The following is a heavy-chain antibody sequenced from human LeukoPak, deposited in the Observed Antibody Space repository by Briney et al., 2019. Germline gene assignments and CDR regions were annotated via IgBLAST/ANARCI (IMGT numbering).Heavy chain of an antibody. CDR2: ISYDGTTK. Sequence: GGSLRLSCAASGFTFSSYAMHWVRQAPGKGLEWVAVISYDGTTKYYADSVKGRFTISRDNSKNTLYPQMNSLRAEDTAVYYCASGGGSYPLEGYFDYWGQGTLVTVSS. CDR3: ASGGGSYPLEGYFDY. D-gene: IGHD3-16*02. CDR1: GFTFSSYA. J-gene: IGHJ4*02. V-gene: IGHV3-30-3*01.